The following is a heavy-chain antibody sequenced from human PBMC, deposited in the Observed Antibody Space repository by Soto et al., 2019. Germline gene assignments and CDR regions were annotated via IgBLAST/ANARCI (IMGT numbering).Heavy chain of an antibody. D-gene: IGHD1-1*01. V-gene: IGHV6-1*01. CDR3: ALGTGQLNWIDP. Sequence: PSETLSLTCAISRDSVSSNSAAWNWIRQSPSRGLEWLGRTYYRSGWNSDYAMSLQGRLTIQADTSKNQFSLQLSSVTPEDTAVYYCALGTGQLNWIDPSGQGTLVTVST. CDR2: TYYRSGWNS. CDR1: RDSVSSNSAA. J-gene: IGHJ5*02.